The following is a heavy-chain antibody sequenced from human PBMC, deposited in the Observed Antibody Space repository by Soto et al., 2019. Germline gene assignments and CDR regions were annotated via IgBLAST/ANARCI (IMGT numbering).Heavy chain of an antibody. CDR2: INTDGSSI. V-gene: IGHV3-74*01. J-gene: IGHJ2*01. Sequence: EVQLVESGEGLVQPGGSLRLSCAASGFTFSNYWMHWVRQAPGKGLVWVSRINTDGSSINYADSVKGRFIISRDKAKNTRYLQMNNLRVEDSAVYSCARDEGRITTHRRFDLWGRGSLVTVSS. CDR1: GFTFSNYW. CDR3: ARDEGRITTHRRFDL. D-gene: IGHD3-22*01.